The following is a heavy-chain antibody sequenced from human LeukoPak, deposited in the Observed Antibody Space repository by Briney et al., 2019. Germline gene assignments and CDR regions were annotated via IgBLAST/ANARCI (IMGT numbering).Heavy chain of an antibody. D-gene: IGHD6-19*01. J-gene: IGHJ4*02. V-gene: IGHV3-30-3*01. CDR3: ARGSYSSGRSGFDY. CDR2: ISYDGSNK. Sequence: PGRSLRLSCAASGFTFSSYAMHWVRQAPGKGLEWVAVISYDGSNKYYADCVKGRFTISRDNSKNTLYLQMNSLRAEDTAVYYCARGSYSSGRSGFDYWGQGTLVTVSS. CDR1: GFTFSSYA.